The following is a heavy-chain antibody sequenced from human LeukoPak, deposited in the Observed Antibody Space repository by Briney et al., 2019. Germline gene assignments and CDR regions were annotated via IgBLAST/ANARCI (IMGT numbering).Heavy chain of an antibody. CDR2: ITNSGDNT. V-gene: IGHV3-23*01. J-gene: IGHJ4*02. CDR1: GFTFSNYA. CDR3: ARAISNFDY. Sequence: GGSLRLSCAASGFTFSNYAMSWVRQAPGKGLEWVSAITNSGDNTYYADSVKGRFTISRDNSKNTLYLQINSLRAEDTAVYYCARAISNFDYWGQGTLVTVSS.